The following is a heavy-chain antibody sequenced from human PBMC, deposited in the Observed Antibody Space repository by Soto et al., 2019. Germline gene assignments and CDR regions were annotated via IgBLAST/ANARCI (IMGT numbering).Heavy chain of an antibody. J-gene: IGHJ4*02. CDR3: ATTNWTDSYTALDY. Sequence: GGSLRLSCAASGFIFTSYAMTWVRQAPWKGLEWVSSISGSGTTTHYADSVKGRFTISRDNFRNTLYLQMNNLRPDDAAVYYCATTNWTDSYTALDYWGQGAPVTVSS. V-gene: IGHV3-23*01. CDR2: ISGSGTTT. D-gene: IGHD3-3*01. CDR1: GFIFTSYA.